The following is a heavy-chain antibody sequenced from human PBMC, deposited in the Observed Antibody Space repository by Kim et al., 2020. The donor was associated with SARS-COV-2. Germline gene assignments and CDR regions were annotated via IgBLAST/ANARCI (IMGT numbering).Heavy chain of an antibody. Sequence: SETLSLTCTVSGGSISSSSYYWGWIRQPPGKGLEWIGSIYYSGSTYYNPSLKSRVTISVDTSKNQFSLKLSSVTAADTAVYYCARLVYISAGDAFDIWGQGTMVTVSS. J-gene: IGHJ3*02. CDR2: IYYSGST. CDR3: ARLVYISAGDAFDI. D-gene: IGHD1-20*01. CDR1: GGSISSSSYY. V-gene: IGHV4-39*01.